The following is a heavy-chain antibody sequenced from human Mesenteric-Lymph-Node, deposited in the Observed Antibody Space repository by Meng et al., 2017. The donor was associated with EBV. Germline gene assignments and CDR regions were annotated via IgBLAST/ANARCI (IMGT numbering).Heavy chain of an antibody. CDR1: GGSFSSYY. V-gene: IGHV4-34*01. J-gene: IGHJ4*01. CDR3: ARQRSDSRLFDY. Sequence: QVEHQRGGAGSLQPSETRPLNSAVYGGSFSSYYWTWIRQPPGKGLEWIGEINHSGSTIYNPSLKSRVTMSVDTSKSQFSLKLSSVTAADTAVYFCARQRSDSRLFDYWGQGTLVTVSS. D-gene: IGHD4-11*01. CDR2: INHSGST.